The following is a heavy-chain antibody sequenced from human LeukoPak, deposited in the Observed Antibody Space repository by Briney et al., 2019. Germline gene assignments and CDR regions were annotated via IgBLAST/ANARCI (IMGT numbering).Heavy chain of an antibody. CDR3: AKVPAAYCGGDCYYDY. CDR1: GFTFSSYA. V-gene: IGHV3-23*01. D-gene: IGHD2-21*02. Sequence: GGSPRLSCAASGFTFSSYAMSWVRQAPGKGLEWVSAISGSGGSTYYADSVKGRFTISRGNSKNTLYLQMNSLRAEDTAVYYCAKVPAAYCGGDCYYDYWGQGTLVTVSS. CDR2: ISGSGGST. J-gene: IGHJ4*02.